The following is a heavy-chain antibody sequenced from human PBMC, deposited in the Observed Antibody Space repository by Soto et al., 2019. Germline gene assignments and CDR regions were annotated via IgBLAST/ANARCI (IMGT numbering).Heavy chain of an antibody. J-gene: IGHJ6*01. Sequence: QVQLVESGGGVVQPGRSLRLSCAASGFTFSSYAMHWVRQAPGKGLEWVAVISYDGSNKYYADSVKGRFTISRDNSKNTLYLQMNSLRAEDTAVYYCARVGGSYFSYYYYGMDVW. D-gene: IGHD1-26*01. CDR1: GFTFSSYA. V-gene: IGHV3-30-3*01. CDR3: ARVGGSYFSYYYYGMDV. CDR2: ISYDGSNK.